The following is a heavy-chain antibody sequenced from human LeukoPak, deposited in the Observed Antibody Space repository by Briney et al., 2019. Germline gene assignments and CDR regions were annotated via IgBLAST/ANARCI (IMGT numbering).Heavy chain of an antibody. CDR1: GGSISSYY. Sequence: SETLSLTCTVSGGSISSYYWSWIRQPPGKGLEWIGYIYYSGSTNYNPSLKSRVTISVDTSKNQFSLKLSSVTAADTAVYYCATGGYSYGTFDYWGQGILVTVSS. CDR2: IYYSGST. D-gene: IGHD5-18*01. V-gene: IGHV4-59*01. CDR3: ATGGYSYGTFDY. J-gene: IGHJ4*02.